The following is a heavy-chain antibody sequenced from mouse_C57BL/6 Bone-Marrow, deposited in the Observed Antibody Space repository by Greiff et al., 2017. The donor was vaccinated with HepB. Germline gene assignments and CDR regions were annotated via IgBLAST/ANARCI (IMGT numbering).Heavy chain of an antibody. D-gene: IGHD1-1*01. V-gene: IGHV3-6*01. CDR1: GYSITSGYY. CDR3: ARDRDYGSSPDY. CDR2: ISYDGSN. Sequence: EVQLVESGPGLVKPSQSLSLTCSVTGYSITSGYYWNWIRQFPGNKLEWMGYISYDGSNNYNPSLKNRISITRDTSKNQFFLKLNSVTTEDTATYYCARDRDYGSSPDYWGQGTTLTVSS. J-gene: IGHJ2*01.